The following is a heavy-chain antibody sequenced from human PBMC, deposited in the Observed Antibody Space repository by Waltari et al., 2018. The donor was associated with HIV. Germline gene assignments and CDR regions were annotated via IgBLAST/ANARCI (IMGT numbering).Heavy chain of an antibody. CDR2: LSHDGKNH. J-gene: IGHJ6*02. Sequence: VQLVASGGGVVQPGKSLSLPCVASGFTFTTCSMYWLLQAPGKGPEWVAVLSHDGKNHFHADSVKGRFTISRDNSKNTVYLQMDSLRFEDTGVYYCARDGAWDTDGVIEYHVLDVWGQGITVTVSS. CDR1: GFTFTTCS. V-gene: IGHV3-30*01. CDR3: ARDGAWDTDGVIEYHVLDV. D-gene: IGHD6-6*01.